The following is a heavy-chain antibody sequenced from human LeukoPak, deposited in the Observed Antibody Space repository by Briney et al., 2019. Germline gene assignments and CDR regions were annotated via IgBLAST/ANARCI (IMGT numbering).Heavy chain of an antibody. CDR2: ISYDENNK. V-gene: IGHV3-30*03. CDR3: ARHSSSWYFAFDI. J-gene: IGHJ3*02. D-gene: IGHD6-13*01. CDR1: GFTFSSHG. Sequence: GGSLRLSCAASGFTFSSHGMHWVRQAPGKGLEWVAVISYDENNKYYADSVKGRFTISRDNSKNTLYLQMNSLRAEDTAVYYCARHSSSWYFAFDIWGQGTMVTVSS.